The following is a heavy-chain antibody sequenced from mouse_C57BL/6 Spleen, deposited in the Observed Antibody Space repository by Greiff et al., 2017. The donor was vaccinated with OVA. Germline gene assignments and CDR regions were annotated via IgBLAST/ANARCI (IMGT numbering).Heavy chain of an antibody. CDR1: GYTFTSYW. D-gene: IGHD4-1*01. CDR3: TRGGNWYYFDY. J-gene: IGHJ2*01. Sequence: EVQLQQSGTVLARPGASVKMSCKTSGYTFTSYWMHWVKQRPGQGLEWIGAIYPGTSDTTYNQKFKGKAKLTAVTSASTAYMELSSLTTEDSAVYYCTRGGNWYYFDYWGQGTTLTVSS. V-gene: IGHV1-5*01. CDR2: IYPGTSDT.